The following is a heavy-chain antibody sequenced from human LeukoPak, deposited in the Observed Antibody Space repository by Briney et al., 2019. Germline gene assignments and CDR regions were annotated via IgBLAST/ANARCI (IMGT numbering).Heavy chain of an antibody. CDR2: INHSGST. CDR1: GGSFSGYY. J-gene: IGHJ4*02. V-gene: IGHV4-34*01. Sequence: SETLSRTCAVYGGSFSGYYWGWIRQPPGKGLEWIGEINHSGSTNYNPSLKSRVTISVDTSKNQFSLKLSSVTAADTAVYYCARGYYYDSSGRFDYWGQGTLVTVSS. D-gene: IGHD3-22*01. CDR3: ARGYYYDSSGRFDY.